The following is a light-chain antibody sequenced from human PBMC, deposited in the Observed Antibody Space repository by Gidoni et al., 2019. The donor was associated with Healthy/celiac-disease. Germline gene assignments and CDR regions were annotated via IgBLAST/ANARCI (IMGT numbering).Light chain of an antibody. CDR1: QSVSSSY. CDR3: QQYGSSPPYT. V-gene: IGKV3-20*01. Sequence: EIVLTQSPGTLPLSPGERATLSCRASQSVSSSYLAWYQQKPGQAPRLLIYGASSRPTGIPDRFSGSGSGTDVTLTISRLEPEDFAVYYCQQYGSSPPYTFGQGTKLEIK. J-gene: IGKJ2*01. CDR2: GAS.